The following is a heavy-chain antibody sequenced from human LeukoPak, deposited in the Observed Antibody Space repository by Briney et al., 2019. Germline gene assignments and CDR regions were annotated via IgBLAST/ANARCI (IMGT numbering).Heavy chain of an antibody. J-gene: IGHJ4*02. CDR1: GGSISSYY. D-gene: IGHD6-19*01. CDR3: ARVSSSGLPELDY. Sequence: SETLSLTCTVSGGSISSYYWSWIRQPPGKGLEWIGCIYYSGSTNYNPSLKSRVTISVDTSKNQFSLKLSSVTAADTAVYYCARVSSSGLPELDYWGQGTLVTVSS. CDR2: IYYSGST. V-gene: IGHV4-59*01.